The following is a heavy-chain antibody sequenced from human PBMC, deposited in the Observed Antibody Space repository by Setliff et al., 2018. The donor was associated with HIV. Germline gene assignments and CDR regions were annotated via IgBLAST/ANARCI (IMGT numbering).Heavy chain of an antibody. CDR1: GFTFSGYA. D-gene: IGHD1-1*01. Sequence: GGSLRLSCAASGFTFSGYAMSWVRQAPGKGLEWVSVISGSGGSTFYADSVKGRFTISRDNFKNTLYMQMNSLRAEDTAVYYCAKYTRGGSILYYMDVWGKGTTVTVSS. CDR3: AKYTRGGSILYYMDV. V-gene: IGHV3-23*01. J-gene: IGHJ6*03. CDR2: ISGSGGST.